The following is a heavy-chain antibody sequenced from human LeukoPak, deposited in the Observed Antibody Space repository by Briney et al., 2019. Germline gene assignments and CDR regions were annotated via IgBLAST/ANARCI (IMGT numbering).Heavy chain of an antibody. Sequence: ASVKVSCKASGYTFTGYYMHWVRQAPGQGLEWMGWINPNSGGTNYAQKFQGSVTMTRDTSISTAYMELSRLRSDDTAVYYCARGAVGATTEFGYWGQGTLVTVSS. J-gene: IGHJ4*02. V-gene: IGHV1-2*02. CDR3: ARGAVGATTEFGY. CDR1: GYTFTGYY. D-gene: IGHD1-26*01. CDR2: INPNSGGT.